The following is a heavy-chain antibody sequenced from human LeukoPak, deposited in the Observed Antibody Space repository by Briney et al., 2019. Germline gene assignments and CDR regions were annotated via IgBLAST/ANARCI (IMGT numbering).Heavy chain of an antibody. V-gene: IGHV4-59*01. J-gene: IGHJ3*02. CDR1: GGSISSYY. CDR3: AGETTTQAFDI. Sequence: ASETLSLTCTVSGGSISSYYWSWIRQPPGKGLEWIGYIYYSGSTNYNPSLKSRVTMSVDTSKNQFSLKLSSVTAADTAVYYCAGETTTQAFDIWGQGTMVTVSS. CDR2: IYYSGST. D-gene: IGHD4-11*01.